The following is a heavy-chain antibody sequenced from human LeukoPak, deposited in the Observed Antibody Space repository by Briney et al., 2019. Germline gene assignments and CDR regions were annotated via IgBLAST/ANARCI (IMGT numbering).Heavy chain of an antibody. CDR2: IYYSGST. CDR3: ARAKSPLDAFDI. CDR1: GGSISSSSYY. V-gene: IGHV4-39*07. J-gene: IGHJ3*02. Sequence: SETLSLTCTVSGGSISSSSYYWGWIRQPPGKGLEWIGSIYYSGSTYYNPSLKSRVTISVDTSKNQFSLKLSSVTAADTAVYYCARAKSPLDAFDIWGQGTMVTVSS.